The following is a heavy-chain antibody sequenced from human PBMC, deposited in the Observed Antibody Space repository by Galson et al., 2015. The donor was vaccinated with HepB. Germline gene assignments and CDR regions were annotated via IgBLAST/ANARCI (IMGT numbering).Heavy chain of an antibody. Sequence: LSLTCTVSGDSISDYYWSWIRQPPGKGLQWIGSIFYTGSTDYNPSLKRRVTISLDTSKNHFSLKLKSATAADTAVYYCARVKTGYHDFWGPGALVTVAS. CDR2: IFYTGST. V-gene: IGHV4-59*01. J-gene: IGHJ4*02. CDR1: GDSISDYY. CDR3: ARVKTGYHDF. D-gene: IGHD3-9*01.